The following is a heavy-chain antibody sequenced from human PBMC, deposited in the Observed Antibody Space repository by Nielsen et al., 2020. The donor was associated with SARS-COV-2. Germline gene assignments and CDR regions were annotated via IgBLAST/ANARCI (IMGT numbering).Heavy chain of an antibody. D-gene: IGHD4-23*01. CDR2: INAGNGNT. Sequence: ASVKVSCKASGYTFTSYAMHWVRQAPGQSLEWMGWINAGNGNTKYSQKFQGRVTITRDTPASTAYMELSRLKYEDTAVYYCLIYGGTSGQYYWVQGTLVTVSS. J-gene: IGHJ4*02. CDR3: LIYGGTSGQYY. V-gene: IGHV1-3*01. CDR1: GYTFTSYA.